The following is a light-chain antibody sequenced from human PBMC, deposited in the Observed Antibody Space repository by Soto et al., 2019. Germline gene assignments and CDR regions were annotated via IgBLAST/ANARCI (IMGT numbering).Light chain of an antibody. CDR2: DAS. V-gene: IGKV3-11*01. J-gene: IGKJ4*01. CDR3: QQRSKWPST. Sequence: EIVLTQSPATLSLSPGERATLSCRASQSVSSYLAWYQQKPGQAPRLLIYDASNRATGIPARFSGSGSGTDFTLTITSLAPEEFAVYYCQQRSKWPSTFGGGTKVEIK. CDR1: QSVSSY.